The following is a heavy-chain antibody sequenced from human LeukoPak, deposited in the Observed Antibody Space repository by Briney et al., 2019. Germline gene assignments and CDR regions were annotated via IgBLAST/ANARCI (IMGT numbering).Heavy chain of an antibody. J-gene: IGHJ3*02. Sequence: SVKVSCKASGGTFSSYAISWVRQAPGQGLEWMGGIIPIFGTANYAQKFQGRVTITADESTSTAYMELSSLRSEDTAVYHCARVRTRILHNGDAFDIWGQGTMVTVSS. V-gene: IGHV1-69*13. D-gene: IGHD2-15*01. CDR3: ARVRTRILHNGDAFDI. CDR2: IIPIFGTA. CDR1: GGTFSSYA.